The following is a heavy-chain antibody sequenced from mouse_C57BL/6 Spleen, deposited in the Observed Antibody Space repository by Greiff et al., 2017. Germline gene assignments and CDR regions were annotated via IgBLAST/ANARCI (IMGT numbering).Heavy chain of an antibody. CDR3: ARQRGYSSAWFAY. Sequence: EVKLMESGGGLVKPGGSLKLSCAASGFTFSSYTMSWVRQTPEKRLEWVATISGGGGNTYYPDSVKGRFTISRDNAKNTLYLQMSSLRSEDTALYYCARQRGYSSAWFAYWGQGTLVTVSA. CDR2: ISGGGGNT. D-gene: IGHD2-3*01. CDR1: GFTFSSYT. J-gene: IGHJ3*01. V-gene: IGHV5-9*01.